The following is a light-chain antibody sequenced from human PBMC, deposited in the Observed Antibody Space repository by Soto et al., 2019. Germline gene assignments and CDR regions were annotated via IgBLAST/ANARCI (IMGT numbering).Light chain of an antibody. CDR3: QPYNNWPPT. CDR2: YAS. Sequence: EMVMTQSPATLSVSPGERVTLSCRASESVHRNLAWYQQKPGQGPSLLIYYASTRATGVPDRFTGSGSGTEFPPTISSLQSEESGVYHCQPYNNWPPTFGPGTKVEIK. J-gene: IGKJ3*01. CDR1: ESVHRN. V-gene: IGKV3-15*01.